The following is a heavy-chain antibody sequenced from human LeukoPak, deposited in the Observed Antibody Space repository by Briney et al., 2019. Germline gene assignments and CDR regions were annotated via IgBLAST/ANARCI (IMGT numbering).Heavy chain of an antibody. J-gene: IGHJ4*02. Sequence: GGSLRLSCAASGFTFSSNDMSWVRQAPGKGLEWVSDISGSGGTTYYADSVKGRFTISRDNSKNTLYLQMNSLRAEDTAVYYCAKGRGNYGDYESDYWGQGTLVTVSS. CDR1: GFTFSSND. V-gene: IGHV3-23*01. CDR2: ISGSGGTT. CDR3: AKGRGNYGDYESDY. D-gene: IGHD4-17*01.